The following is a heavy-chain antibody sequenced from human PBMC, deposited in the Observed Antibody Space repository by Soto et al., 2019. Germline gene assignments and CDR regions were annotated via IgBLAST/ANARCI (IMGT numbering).Heavy chain of an antibody. J-gene: IGHJ4*02. Sequence: QVQLVQSGAEVKKPGASVKVSCKASGYTFTSYAMHWVRQAPGQRLEWMGWINAGNGNTKYSQKFQGRVTITRDTSASTAYMELSSLRSEDTAVYYCASWVSSIAARANDYWGQGALVTVSS. V-gene: IGHV1-3*01. CDR3: ASWVSSIAARANDY. CDR2: INAGNGNT. D-gene: IGHD6-6*01. CDR1: GYTFTSYA.